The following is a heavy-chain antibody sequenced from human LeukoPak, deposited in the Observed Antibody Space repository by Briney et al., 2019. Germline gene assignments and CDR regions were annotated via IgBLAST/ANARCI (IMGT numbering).Heavy chain of an antibody. CDR1: GFTFSNYD. J-gene: IGHJ4*02. D-gene: IGHD1-26*01. Sequence: PGVSLRLSCAASGFTFSNYDMFWVRQTTGKGLEWVSTIGAADDTYYPGSVRGRFTISRESAKDSLYLQMNSLRAGDTAVYYCARGSGSHFDYWGQGTLVTVSS. V-gene: IGHV3-13*04. CDR2: IGAADDT. CDR3: ARGSGSHFDY.